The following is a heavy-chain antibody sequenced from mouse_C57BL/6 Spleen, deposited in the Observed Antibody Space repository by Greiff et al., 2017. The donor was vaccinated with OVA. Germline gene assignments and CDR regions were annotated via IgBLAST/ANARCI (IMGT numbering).Heavy chain of an antibody. CDR1: GFTFSDYG. J-gene: IGHJ3*01. V-gene: IGHV5-17*01. D-gene: IGHD2-3*01. CDR2: ISSGSSTT. Sequence: EVKLMESGGGLVKPGGSLKLSCAASGFTFSDYGMHWVRQAPEKGLEWVAYISSGSSTTYYADTVKGRFTISRDNAKNTLFLQMTSLRSEDTAMYYCAGYDGYYAFAYWGQGTLVTVAA. CDR3: AGYDGYYAFAY.